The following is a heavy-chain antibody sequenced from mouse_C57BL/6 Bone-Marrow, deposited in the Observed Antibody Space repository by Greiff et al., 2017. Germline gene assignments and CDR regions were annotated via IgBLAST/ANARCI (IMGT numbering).Heavy chain of an antibody. CDR1: GFNIKNTY. CDR3: ARYQYSNYDYFDY. V-gene: IGHV14-3*01. J-gene: IGHJ2*01. Sequence: VQLKESVAELVRPGASVKLSCTASGFNIKNTYMHWVKQRPEQGLEWIGRIDPANGNTKYAPKFQGKATITADTSSNTAYLQLSSLTSEDTAIYYCARYQYSNYDYFDYWGQGTTLTVSS. D-gene: IGHD2-5*01. CDR2: IDPANGNT.